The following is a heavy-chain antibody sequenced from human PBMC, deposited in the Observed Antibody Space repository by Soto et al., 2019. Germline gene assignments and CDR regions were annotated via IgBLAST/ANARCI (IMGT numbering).Heavy chain of an antibody. V-gene: IGHV3-7*01. Sequence: PGGSLRLSCAASGFTFSSYWMSWVRQAPGKGLEWVANIKQDGSEKYYVDSVKGRFTISRDNAKNSLYLQMNSLRAEDTAVYYCARDLLGSDLNWFEPWGQGTLVTVSS. J-gene: IGHJ5*02. CDR1: GFTFSSYW. CDR3: ARDLLGSDLNWFEP. D-gene: IGHD3-10*01. CDR2: IKQDGSEK.